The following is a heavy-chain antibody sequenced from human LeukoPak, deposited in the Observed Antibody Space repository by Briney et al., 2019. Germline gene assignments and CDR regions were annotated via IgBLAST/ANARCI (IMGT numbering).Heavy chain of an antibody. J-gene: IGHJ4*02. CDR3: ARDKLGLGELSLYDE. D-gene: IGHD3-16*02. CDR2: MNPNSGGT. CDR1: GYTLTGHS. V-gene: IGHV1-2*02. Sequence: ASVKVSCKASGYTLTGHSMHWVRQAPGQGLEWMGWMNPNSGGTKYTRRFQGRVTMTRDTSISTAYMELSRLTSDDTAMYYCARDKLGLGELSLYDEWGQGTQVTVSS.